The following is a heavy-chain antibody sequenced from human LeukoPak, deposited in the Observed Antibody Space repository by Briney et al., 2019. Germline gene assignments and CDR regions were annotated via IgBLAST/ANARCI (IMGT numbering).Heavy chain of an antibody. D-gene: IGHD1-1*01. J-gene: IGHJ5*02. CDR2: IYYSGRT. CDR3: WRTLEGFDP. V-gene: IGHV4-59*01. CDR1: GGSISSYY. Sequence: PSETLSLTCTASGGSISSYYWSWIRQPPGKGLEWIGYIYYSGRTNYNPSLMKRGTISFNATTNNFPFKLINVPAAETASYYLWRTLEGFDPWGQGTLVTVSS.